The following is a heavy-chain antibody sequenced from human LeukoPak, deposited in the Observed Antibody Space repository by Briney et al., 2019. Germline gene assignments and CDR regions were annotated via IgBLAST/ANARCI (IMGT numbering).Heavy chain of an antibody. Sequence: ASVKVSCKASGYAFTSYGISWVRQGPGQGLEWMGWSSAYNGNTNYAPKLQGRVTTTTDPSTSTAYMELRSLRSDDTAVYYCAREDCSGGSCYSLSLTPVFHVFDIWGQGTMVTVSS. CDR3: AREDCSGGSCYSLSLTPVFHVFDI. J-gene: IGHJ3*02. CDR2: SSAYNGNT. D-gene: IGHD2-15*01. V-gene: IGHV1-18*01. CDR1: GYAFTSYG.